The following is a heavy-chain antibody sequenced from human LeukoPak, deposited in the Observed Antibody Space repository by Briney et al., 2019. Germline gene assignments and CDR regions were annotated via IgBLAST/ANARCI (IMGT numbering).Heavy chain of an antibody. CDR3: AGAGGYVAYYYGMDV. Sequence: PSETLSLTCAVYGGSFSGYYWSWIRQPPGKGLEWIGEINHSGSTNYNPSLKSRVTISVDTSKNQFSLKLSSVTAADTAVYYCAGAGGYVAYYYGMDVWGQGTTVTVSS. J-gene: IGHJ6*02. CDR2: INHSGST. V-gene: IGHV4-34*01. D-gene: IGHD5-12*01. CDR1: GGSFSGYY.